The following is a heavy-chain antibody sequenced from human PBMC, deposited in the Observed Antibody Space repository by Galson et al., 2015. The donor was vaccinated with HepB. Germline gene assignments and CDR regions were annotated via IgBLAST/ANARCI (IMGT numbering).Heavy chain of an antibody. Sequence: SVKVSCKASKYTFTESYIHWVRQAPGQGLEWMGLIAPSGDNTTNAQRFQGRVIMTRDTSTNTVYMELSSLRADDTAVYYCATEGGVFGVITPVDSWGQGTLVTVSS. CDR2: IAPSGDNT. D-gene: IGHD3-3*01. CDR1: KYTFTESY. V-gene: IGHV1-46*01. J-gene: IGHJ4*02. CDR3: ATEGGVFGVITPVDS.